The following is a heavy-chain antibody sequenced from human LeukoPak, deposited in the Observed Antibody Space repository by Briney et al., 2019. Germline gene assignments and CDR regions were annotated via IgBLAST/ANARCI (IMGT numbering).Heavy chain of an antibody. CDR2: IYYSGST. D-gene: IGHD6-13*01. J-gene: IGHJ6*02. Sequence: SETLSLTCTVSGGSISSYYWSWIRRPPGKGLEWIGYIYYSGSTNYNPSLKSRVTISLDTSKNQFSLRLMSVSAADTAVYYCARRVAVAPFYGMDVWGQGTTVTVSS. V-gene: IGHV4-59*08. CDR3: ARRVAVAPFYGMDV. CDR1: GGSISSYY.